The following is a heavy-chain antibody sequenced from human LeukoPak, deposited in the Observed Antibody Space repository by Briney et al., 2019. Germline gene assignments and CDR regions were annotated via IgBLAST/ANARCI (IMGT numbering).Heavy chain of an antibody. V-gene: IGHV4-39*01. J-gene: IGHJ4*02. Sequence: SETLSLTCTVSGGSISSDSYYWCWIRQPPGKRLEWVGTIHYSGRTYYTPSLESRLTISADTSKNQFSLKLRSVTAADTAVYYCARQITDSYGSKGYFDHWGQGTLVTVSS. CDR1: GGSISSDSYY. D-gene: IGHD5-18*01. CDR2: IHYSGRT. CDR3: ARQITDSYGSKGYFDH.